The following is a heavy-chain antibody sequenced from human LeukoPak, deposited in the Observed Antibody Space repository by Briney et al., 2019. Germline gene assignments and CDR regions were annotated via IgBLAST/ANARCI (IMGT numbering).Heavy chain of an antibody. CDR3: ARAPPVVPAAISSRGDWFDP. V-gene: IGHV1-69*13. CDR2: IIPIFGTA. D-gene: IGHD2-2*01. Sequence: GASVKVSCKASGGTFSSYAISWVRQAPGQGLEWMGGIIPIFGTANYAQKFQGRVTITADESTSTAYMELSSLRSEDTAVYYCARAPPVVPAAISSRGDWFDPWGQGTLVTVSS. CDR1: GGTFSSYA. J-gene: IGHJ5*02.